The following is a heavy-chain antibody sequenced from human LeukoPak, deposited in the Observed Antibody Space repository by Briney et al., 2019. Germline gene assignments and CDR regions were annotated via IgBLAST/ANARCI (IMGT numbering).Heavy chain of an antibody. J-gene: IGHJ6*03. D-gene: IGHD3-10*01. V-gene: IGHV4-34*01. CDR3: ARYYYGNYYYYYYMDV. CDR1: GGSFSGYY. Sequence: SETLSLTCAVYGGSFSGYYWSWIRQPPGKGLEWIGEINHSGSTNYNPSLKSRVTISVDTSKNQFSLKLSSVTAADTAVYYCARYYYGNYYYYYYMDVWGKGTTVTVSS. CDR2: INHSGST.